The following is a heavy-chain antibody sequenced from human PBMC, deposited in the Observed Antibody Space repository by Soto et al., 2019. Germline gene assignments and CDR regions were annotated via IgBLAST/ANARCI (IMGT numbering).Heavy chain of an antibody. V-gene: IGHV3-11*06. CDR2: ISISGNNT. J-gene: IGHJ3*02. CDR1: AFRFSDYY. CDR3: ARYKTGGSYYRAFDI. Sequence: GGSLRLSCAASAFRFSDYYMSWSRQAPGKGLDWVSYISISGNNTNYADSVKGRFTISRDNAKNSLYLQMNSLRVEDTAVYYCARYKTGGSYYRAFDIWGQGTMVTV. D-gene: IGHD1-26*01.